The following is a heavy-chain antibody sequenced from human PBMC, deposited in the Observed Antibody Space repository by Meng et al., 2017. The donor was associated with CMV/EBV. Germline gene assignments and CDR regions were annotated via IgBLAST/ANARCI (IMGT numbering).Heavy chain of an antibody. V-gene: IGHV4-59*01. D-gene: IGHD5/OR15-5a*01. CDR2: ISYSGST. Sequence: SETLSLTCTVSDGSISSYYWSWIRQPPGKGLEWIGYISYSGSTNYNPSLKSRVTISVDTSKNQFSLKLSSVTAADTAVYYCARDRPLYPTYGMDVWGQGTTVTVSS. CDR1: DGSISSYY. CDR3: ARDRPLYPTYGMDV. J-gene: IGHJ6*02.